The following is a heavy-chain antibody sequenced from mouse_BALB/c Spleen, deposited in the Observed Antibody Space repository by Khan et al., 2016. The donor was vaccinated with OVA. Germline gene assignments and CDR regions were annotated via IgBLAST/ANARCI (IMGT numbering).Heavy chain of an antibody. CDR2: ISCYNGST. D-gene: IGHD1-1*01. Sequence: LVKTGASVKISCKASGYSFTGYYMHWVKQSHGKSLEWIGYISCYNGSTTYNQKFKGKATFTVEPSSSTVDMQFNSLTSEYSAVYYGARGDYYGSSSFAYWGQGTLVTVSA. J-gene: IGHJ3*01. V-gene: IGHV1S34*01. CDR1: GYSFTGYY. CDR3: ARGDYYGSSSFAY.